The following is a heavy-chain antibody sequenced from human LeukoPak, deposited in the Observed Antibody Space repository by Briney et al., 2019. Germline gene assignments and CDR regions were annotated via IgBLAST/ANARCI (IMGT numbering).Heavy chain of an antibody. CDR3: AKDLYYGSGSYNDYYYYYMDV. CDR2: ISYDGSNK. V-gene: IGHV3-30*18. CDR1: GFTFSSYG. Sequence: GGSLRLSCAASGFTFSSYGMHWVRHAPGTGLEWVAVISYDGSNKHYADSVKGRFTISRDNSKNALYLQMNSLRAEDAAVYYCAKDLYYGSGSYNDYYYYYMDVWGKGTTVTVSS. J-gene: IGHJ6*03. D-gene: IGHD3-10*01.